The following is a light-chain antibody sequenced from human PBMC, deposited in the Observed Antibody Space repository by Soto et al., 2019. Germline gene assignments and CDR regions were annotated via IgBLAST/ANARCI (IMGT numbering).Light chain of an antibody. CDR1: QGISSY. CDR3: QQSYSTLTWT. J-gene: IGKJ1*01. V-gene: IGKV1-39*01. Sequence: DIHMTQSPSSLSASVVYRVTITCRSSQGISSYLNWYQQKPGKAPKLLIYAASSLQSGVPSRFSGSGSGTDFTLTISSLQPEDFATYYCQQSYSTLTWTFGQGTKVDIK. CDR2: AAS.